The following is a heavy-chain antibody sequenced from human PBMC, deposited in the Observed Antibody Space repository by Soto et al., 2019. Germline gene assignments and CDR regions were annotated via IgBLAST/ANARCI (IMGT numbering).Heavy chain of an antibody. CDR2: IYYSGST. D-gene: IGHD6-19*01. Sequence: PSVTLSLTWPFSGCSVSSGMYYLRWLRQPPGKGLEWIGYIYYSGSTNYNPSLKSRVTISVDTSKNQFSLKLSSVTAADTAVYYCARDSPYSSGPIGGYYYGMDGWGQGTTVTFSS. V-gene: IGHV4-61*01. CDR1: GCSVSSGMYY. J-gene: IGHJ6*02. CDR3: ARDSPYSSGPIGGYYYGMDG.